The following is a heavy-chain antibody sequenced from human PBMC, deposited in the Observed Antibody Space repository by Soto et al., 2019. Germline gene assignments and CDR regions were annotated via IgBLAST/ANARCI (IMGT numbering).Heavy chain of an antibody. V-gene: IGHV3-23*01. D-gene: IGHD5-12*01. Sequence: EVQLLESGGGLVQPGGSLRLSCAASGFTFSSYAMSWVRQAPGKGLEWVSAISGSGGSTYYADSVKGRFTISRDNSKNPLYLQMNSLRAEDTDVYYCATNSGYDLYYGMDVWGQGTTVTVSS. CDR2: ISGSGGST. CDR1: GFTFSSYA. J-gene: IGHJ6*02. CDR3: ATNSGYDLYYGMDV.